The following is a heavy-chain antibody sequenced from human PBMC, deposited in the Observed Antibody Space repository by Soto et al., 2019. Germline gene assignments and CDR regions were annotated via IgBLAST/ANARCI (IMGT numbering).Heavy chain of an antibody. Sequence: EVQLVESGGGLVQPGGSLRLSCAASGFTFSSYSMNWVRQAPGKGLEWVSFISSSSSSIHYADSVKGRLTISRDNAKNSLYLQMNSLRDEDTAVYYCARFGDSSWYCGWCDPWGQGTLVSVSS. CDR2: ISSSSSSI. D-gene: IGHD6-13*01. J-gene: IGHJ5*02. CDR1: GFTFSSYS. CDR3: ARFGDSSWYCGWCDP. V-gene: IGHV3-48*02.